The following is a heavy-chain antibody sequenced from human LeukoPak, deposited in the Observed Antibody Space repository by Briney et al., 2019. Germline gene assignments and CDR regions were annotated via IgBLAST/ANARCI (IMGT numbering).Heavy chain of an antibody. D-gene: IGHD4-23*01. CDR3: AISDYGGKSPPLDY. J-gene: IGHJ4*02. V-gene: IGHV1-2*02. Sequence: PVASVKVSCKASGYTFTDYHLHWVRQAPGQGLEWMGWIDPKTGGTNYAQKQNFQGRITMTRDTSISTAYMELSRLRSDDTAVYYCAISDYGGKSPPLDYWGQGTLVTVSS. CDR1: GYTFTDYH. CDR2: IDPKTGGT.